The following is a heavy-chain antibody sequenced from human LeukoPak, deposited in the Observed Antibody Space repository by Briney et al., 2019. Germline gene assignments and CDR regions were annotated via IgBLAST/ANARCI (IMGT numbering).Heavy chain of an antibody. V-gene: IGHV3-21*01. CDR1: GFTFSSYS. Sequence: GGSLRLSCAASGFTFSSYSMNWVRQAPGKGLEWVSSISSSSSYIYYADSVKGRSTISRDNAKNSLYLQMNSLRAEDTAVYYCASSAQVRGVIRYYYFDYWGQGTLVTVSS. CDR2: ISSSSSYI. D-gene: IGHD3-10*01. CDR3: ASSAQVRGVIRYYYFDY. J-gene: IGHJ4*02.